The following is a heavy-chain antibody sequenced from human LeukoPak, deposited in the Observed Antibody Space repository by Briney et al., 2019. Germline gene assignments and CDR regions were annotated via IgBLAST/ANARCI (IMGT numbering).Heavy chain of an antibody. Sequence: PGRSLRLSCAASGFTFDDYAMHWVRHAPGKGLEWVSGISWNSGSIGYADSVKGRFTISRDNAKNSLYLQMNSLRAEDTALYYCALGSGDYGDYHGWFDPWGQGTLVTVSS. CDR3: ALGSGDYGDYHGWFDP. J-gene: IGHJ5*02. D-gene: IGHD4-17*01. CDR2: ISWNSGSI. V-gene: IGHV3-9*01. CDR1: GFTFDDYA.